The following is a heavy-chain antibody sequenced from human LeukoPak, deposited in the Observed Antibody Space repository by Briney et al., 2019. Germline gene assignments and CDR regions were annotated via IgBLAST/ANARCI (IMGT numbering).Heavy chain of an antibody. V-gene: IGHV1-2*02. CDR2: INPNIGGT. D-gene: IGHD6-19*01. J-gene: IGHJ3*02. CDR1: GYTFTGYY. Sequence: ASVTVSCKASGYTFTGYYKHSVRQPPGQGLGWMGWINPNIGGTNYAQKYRGRVTMTRDTSISTAYMELSRLRSDDTAVYYCARDRQYSSGWSANDDAFDIWGQGTMVTVSS. CDR3: ARDRQYSSGWSANDDAFDI.